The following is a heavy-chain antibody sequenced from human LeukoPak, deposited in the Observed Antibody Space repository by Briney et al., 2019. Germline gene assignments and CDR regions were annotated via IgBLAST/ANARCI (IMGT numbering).Heavy chain of an antibody. J-gene: IGHJ1*01. CDR1: RFTFDDYA. D-gene: IGHD6-19*01. Sequence: GGSLRLSCAASRFTFDDYAMHWVRQAPGKGLEWVSGISWNSGSIGYADSVKGRFTISRDNAKNSLYLQMNSLRAEDTALYYCAKGYSSGWYSYFQHWGQGTLVTVSS. CDR2: ISWNSGSI. CDR3: AKGYSSGWYSYFQH. V-gene: IGHV3-9*01.